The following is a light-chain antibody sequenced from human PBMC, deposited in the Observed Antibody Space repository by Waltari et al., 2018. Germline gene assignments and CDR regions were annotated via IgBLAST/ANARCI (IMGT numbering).Light chain of an antibody. CDR1: QSVTSSN. CDR2: CAS. J-gene: IGKJ2*01. Sequence: EIVLTQPPGTLSLSPEERATLSSRASQSVTSSNLTWYQQRPGQAPTLLIYCASSRATGIPDRFSGSGSGTDFTLTISRLEPEDFAVYYCQQYGTSPRNTFGQGTKLQIK. CDR3: QQYGTSPRNT. V-gene: IGKV3-20*01.